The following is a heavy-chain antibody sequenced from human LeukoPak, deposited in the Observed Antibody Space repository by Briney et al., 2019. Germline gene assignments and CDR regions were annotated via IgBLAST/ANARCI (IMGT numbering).Heavy chain of an antibody. CDR1: GFTFSSYA. V-gene: IGHV3-23*01. CDR3: AKYDYYGSGSYPKDYYYGMDV. J-gene: IGHJ6*02. CDR2: ISGSGGST. D-gene: IGHD3-10*01. Sequence: PGGSLRLSCAASGFTFSSYAMSWVRQAPGKGLEWVSAISGSGGSTYYADSVKGRFTTSRDNSKNTLYLQMNSLRAEDTAVYYCAKYDYYGSGSYPKDYYYGMDVWGQGTTVTVSS.